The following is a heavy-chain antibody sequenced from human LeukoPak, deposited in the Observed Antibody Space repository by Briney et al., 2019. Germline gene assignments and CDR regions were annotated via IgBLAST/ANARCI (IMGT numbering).Heavy chain of an antibody. D-gene: IGHD1-1*01. CDR1: GLTFSNYW. CDR2: VNEDGSAK. V-gene: IGHV3-7*01. Sequence: GGSLRLSCVVSGLTFSNYWMIWVRQAPGKGLESVAIVNEDGSAKYYLDSVKGRFTISRDNARNSLYLEMNSLRAEDTAVSYCARDYWRSIDHWGQGTLVTVSS. CDR3: ARDYWRSIDH. J-gene: IGHJ4*02.